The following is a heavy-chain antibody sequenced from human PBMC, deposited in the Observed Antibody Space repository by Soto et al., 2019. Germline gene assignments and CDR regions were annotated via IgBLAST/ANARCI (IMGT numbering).Heavy chain of an antibody. Sequence: QVQLQESGPGLVKPSETLSLTCTVSGGSISRYYWSWIRQPPGKGLEWIGYIYYSGSTNYNPSLRSRLTRSVDTSKNQFSLKLRSVTAADTAVYYCARSVTILGLDPWGQGTLVAVSS. J-gene: IGHJ5*02. CDR2: IYYSGST. V-gene: IGHV4-59*01. D-gene: IGHD3-3*01. CDR1: GGSISRYY. CDR3: ARSVTILGLDP.